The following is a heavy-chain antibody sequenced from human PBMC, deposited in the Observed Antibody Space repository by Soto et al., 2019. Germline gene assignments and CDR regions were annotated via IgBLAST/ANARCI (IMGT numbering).Heavy chain of an antibody. CDR2: IRSKANSYAT. CDR3: TRGYCSSTSCPYYFDY. Sequence: QPGGSLRLSCAASGFTFSGSAMHWVRPASGNGLEWVGRIRSKANSYATAYAPSVKGRLTISRDDSKNTAYLQMNSLKTEDTAVYYCTRGYCSSTSCPYYFDYWGQGTLVTVSS. V-gene: IGHV3-73*01. J-gene: IGHJ4*02. CDR1: GFTFSGSA. D-gene: IGHD2-2*01.